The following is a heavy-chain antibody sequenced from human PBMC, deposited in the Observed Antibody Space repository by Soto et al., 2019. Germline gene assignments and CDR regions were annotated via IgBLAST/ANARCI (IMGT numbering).Heavy chain of an antibody. D-gene: IGHD2-2*01. Sequence: GGSLRLSCAASGFTFSSYAMSWVRQAPGKGLEWVSAISGSGGSTYYADSVKGRFTISRDNSKNTLYLQVNSLRAEDTAVYYCAKVRTIVVVPAALDYWGQGTLVTVSS. CDR2: ISGSGGST. CDR3: AKVRTIVVVPAALDY. J-gene: IGHJ4*02. V-gene: IGHV3-23*01. CDR1: GFTFSSYA.